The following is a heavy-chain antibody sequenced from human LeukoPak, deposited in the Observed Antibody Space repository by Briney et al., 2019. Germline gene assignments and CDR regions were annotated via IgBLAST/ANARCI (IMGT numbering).Heavy chain of an antibody. D-gene: IGHD3-22*01. CDR2: IYYSGSP. CDR3: VYYYDSSGYGYYYYYMDV. CDR1: GGSISSYY. V-gene: IGHV4-59*08. J-gene: IGHJ6*03. Sequence: SETLSLTCTVSGGSISSYYWSWIRQPPGKGLEWIGYIYYSGSPNYNPSLKSRVTISVDTSKNQFSLRLSSVTAADTAVYYCVYYYDSSGYGYYYYYMDVWGKGTTVTVSS.